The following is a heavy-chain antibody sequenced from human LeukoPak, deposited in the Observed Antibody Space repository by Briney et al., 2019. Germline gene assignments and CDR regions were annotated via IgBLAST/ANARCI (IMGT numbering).Heavy chain of an antibody. J-gene: IGHJ4*02. V-gene: IGHV3-15*01. Sequence: GGSLRLSCAASGFTFSNAWMNWVRQAPGKGLEWVGRITTKAEGGTTDYAAPVKGRFSISRDDSKNTVYLQMDSLKTEDTAVYYCASYGSGSHDYWGQGSLVTVSS. CDR1: GFTFSNAW. D-gene: IGHD3-10*01. CDR3: ASYGSGSHDY. CDR2: ITTKAEGGTT.